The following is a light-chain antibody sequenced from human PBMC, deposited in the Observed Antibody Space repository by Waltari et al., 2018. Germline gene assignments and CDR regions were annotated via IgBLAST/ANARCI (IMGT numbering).Light chain of an antibody. CDR2: FAS. CDR1: QSVSTY. CDR3: QQSFSPPWT. Sequence: DIQMTQSPSSLSASVGDRVTITCRAGQSVSTYLNWYQHKPGKAPKLLIYFASSLHTGVPSRFGGSGSGADCTLTISSLQPEDFATYYCQQSFSPPWTFGQGTKVEIK. V-gene: IGKV1-39*01. J-gene: IGKJ1*01.